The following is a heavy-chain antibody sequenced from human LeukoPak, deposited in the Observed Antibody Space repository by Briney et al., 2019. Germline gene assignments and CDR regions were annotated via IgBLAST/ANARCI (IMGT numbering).Heavy chain of an antibody. J-gene: IGHJ5*02. D-gene: IGHD3-10*01. CDR2: IRYDGSNK. V-gene: IGHV3-30*02. CDR3: AREGGSGSLFSGHGWFDP. Sequence: GGSLRLSCAASGFTFSSYGMHWVRQAPGKGLEWVAFIRYDGSNKYYADSVKGRFTISRDNSKNTLYLQMNSLRAEDTAVYYCAREGGSGSLFSGHGWFDPWGQGTLVTVSS. CDR1: GFTFSSYG.